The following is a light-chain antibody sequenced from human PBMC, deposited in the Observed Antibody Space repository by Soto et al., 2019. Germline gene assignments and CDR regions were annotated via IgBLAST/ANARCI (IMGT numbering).Light chain of an antibody. CDR2: AAS. J-gene: IGKJ4*01. CDR3: QQGNSFPLT. CDR1: QGISRW. Sequence: DIQMTQSPSSVSASVGDTVTITCRASQGISRWLAWYQQKPGKAPNLLIHAASSLQSGVPSRFSGSGSGTDFTLTISSLQPEDSATYYCQQGNSFPLTFGRGTKVEIK. V-gene: IGKV1-12*01.